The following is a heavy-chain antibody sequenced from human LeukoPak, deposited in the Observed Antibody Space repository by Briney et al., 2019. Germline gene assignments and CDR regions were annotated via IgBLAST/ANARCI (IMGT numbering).Heavy chain of an antibody. CDR3: ARTGSGSGNNRFWFDP. Sequence: SETLSLTCTVSGGSVSSGSYYWSWIRQPAGKGLEWIGRIYTSGSTNYNPSLKSRVTISVDTSKNQFSLKLSSVTAADTAVYYCARTGSGSGNNRFWFDPWGQGTLVTVSS. CDR1: GGSVSSGSYY. D-gene: IGHD3-10*01. J-gene: IGHJ5*02. CDR2: IYTSGST. V-gene: IGHV4-61*02.